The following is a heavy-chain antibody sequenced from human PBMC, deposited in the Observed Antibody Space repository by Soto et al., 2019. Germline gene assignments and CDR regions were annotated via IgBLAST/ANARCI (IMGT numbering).Heavy chain of an antibody. J-gene: IGHJ3*02. CDR1: GFTFSSYW. CDR3: TRGHYSSGWLDAFDI. Sequence: EVQLVESGGGLVQPGGSLRLSCAASGFTFSSYWMHWVRQVPGKGLVWVSRINSDGSSTTYADSVKGRFTISRDNAKKPLYLQMNSLRAEDTAVYYCTRGHYSSGWLDAFDIWGQGTMVTVSS. CDR2: INSDGSST. D-gene: IGHD6-19*01. V-gene: IGHV3-74*03.